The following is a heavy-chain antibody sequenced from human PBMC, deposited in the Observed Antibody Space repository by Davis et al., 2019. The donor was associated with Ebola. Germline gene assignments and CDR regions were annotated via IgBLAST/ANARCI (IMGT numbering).Heavy chain of an antibody. D-gene: IGHD1-26*01. CDR2: ITSSSSTI. V-gene: IGHV3-48*01. CDR3: ARAQRIVGPLDAFDI. Sequence: GGSLRLSCAASGFTFSSYSMNWVRQAPGKGLEWVSYITSSSSTIYYADSVKGRFTISRDNSKNTLYLQMNSLRAEDTAVYYCARAQRIVGPLDAFDIWGQGTMVTVSS. CDR1: GFTFSSYS. J-gene: IGHJ3*02.